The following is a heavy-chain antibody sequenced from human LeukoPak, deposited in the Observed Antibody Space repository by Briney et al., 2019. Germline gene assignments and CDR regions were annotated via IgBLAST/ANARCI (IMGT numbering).Heavy chain of an antibody. V-gene: IGHV3-30*18. CDR2: ISYDGSNK. Sequence: GRSRRLSCAASGFTFSSYGMHWVRKAPGKGLEWVAVISYDGSNKYYADSVKGRFTISRDNSKNTLYLQMNSLRAEDTAVYYCAKRGRKGYSYGSDAFDIWGQGTMVTVSS. D-gene: IGHD5-18*01. CDR1: GFTFSSYG. J-gene: IGHJ3*02. CDR3: AKRGRKGYSYGSDAFDI.